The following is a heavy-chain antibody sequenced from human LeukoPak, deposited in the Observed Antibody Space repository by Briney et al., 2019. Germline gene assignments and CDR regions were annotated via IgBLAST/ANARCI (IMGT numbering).Heavy chain of an antibody. J-gene: IGHJ3*02. CDR3: ARDAYCRGGSCHRAFDI. V-gene: IGHV3-74*01. Sequence: GGPLRLSCAASGFTFSSYWMDWVRQAPGKGLVWVSRISSDGSNTNYADSVKGRFIISRDDAKNTLYLQMSSLRAEDTAVYYCARDAYCRGGSCHRAFDIWGQGTMVTVSS. CDR1: GFTFSSYW. D-gene: IGHD2-15*01. CDR2: ISSDGSNT.